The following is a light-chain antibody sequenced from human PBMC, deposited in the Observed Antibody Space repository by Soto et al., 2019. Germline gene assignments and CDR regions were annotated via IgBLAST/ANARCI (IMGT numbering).Light chain of an antibody. J-gene: IGKJ4*01. Sequence: DIQMTQSPSTLSASVGDRVTITCRASQSISSWLAWYQQKPGKAPKLLIYKASTLESGVPSRFSGSGSGTEFTLTISSLQPDDFATDYCQHYNSYPVTFGGGTKVEIK. CDR3: QHYNSYPVT. V-gene: IGKV1-5*03. CDR1: QSISSW. CDR2: KAS.